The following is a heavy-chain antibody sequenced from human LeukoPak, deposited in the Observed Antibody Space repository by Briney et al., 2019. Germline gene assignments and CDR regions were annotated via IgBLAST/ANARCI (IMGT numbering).Heavy chain of an antibody. V-gene: IGHV5-51*01. J-gene: IGHJ3*01. CDR2: IYPGDSDT. CDR3: ARGTLTTFLTSDV. Sequence: GESLKISCKGSIYNFTNYWIGWVRQVPGKGLELMGVIYPGDSDTRYSPSFQGQVAISADKSITTAYLQWSGLKPSDTAIYYCARGTLTTFLTSDVWGLGTMLTVSS. D-gene: IGHD3-9*01. CDR1: IYNFTNYW.